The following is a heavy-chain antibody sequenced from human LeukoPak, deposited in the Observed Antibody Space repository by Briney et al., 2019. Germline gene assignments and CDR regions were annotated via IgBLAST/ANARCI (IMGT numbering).Heavy chain of an antibody. CDR3: ARLESGVLGDPYYYDSTGYYYRGYFDS. V-gene: IGHV4-59*08. CDR1: GGSISSYY. CDR2: IYDSGSS. J-gene: IGHJ4*02. Sequence: SETLSLTCTVSGGSISSYYWSWIRQSPGKGLVWIGYIYDSGSSKYNPSLKSRVTMSPDMSKNQFSLKLSSVTAADTAVYYCARLESGVLGDPYYYDSTGYYYRGYFDSWGQGTLVTVSS. D-gene: IGHD3-22*01.